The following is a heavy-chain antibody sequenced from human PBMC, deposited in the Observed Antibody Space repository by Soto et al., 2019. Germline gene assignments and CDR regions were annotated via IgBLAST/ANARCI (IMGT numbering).Heavy chain of an antibody. CDR1: GYSFTTYW. D-gene: IGHD1-26*01. CDR2: IDPGDSST. CDR3: ARLEKWYYNYYGLDV. Sequence: PGESRKISCQGSGYSFTTYWISWVRQMPGKGLEWMGKIDPGDSSTNYSPSFRGHITISVDRSINTAHLQFSSLKAADTAVYYCARLEKWYYNYYGLDVWGQGTMVTVSS. V-gene: IGHV5-10-1*01. J-gene: IGHJ6*02.